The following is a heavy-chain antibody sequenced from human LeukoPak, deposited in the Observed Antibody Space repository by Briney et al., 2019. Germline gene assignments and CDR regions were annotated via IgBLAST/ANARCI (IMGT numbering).Heavy chain of an antibody. CDR3: ARGDLWNDN. Sequence: SETLSLTCTVSSGSINNFYWTWVRQPPGKGLEWIGHIYYSGITNYNPSLKSRVTISVDTSRNQFSLKLSSVTAADTAVYYCARGDLWNDNWGQGTLVTVSS. V-gene: IGHV4-59*01. D-gene: IGHD2-21*01. CDR2: IYYSGIT. J-gene: IGHJ4*02. CDR1: SGSINNFY.